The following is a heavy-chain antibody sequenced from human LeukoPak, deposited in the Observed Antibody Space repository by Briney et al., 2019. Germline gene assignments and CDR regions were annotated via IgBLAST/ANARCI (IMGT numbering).Heavy chain of an antibody. Sequence: SVKVSCKASGGTFSSYAISWVRQAPGQGLEWMGGIIPIFGTANYAQKFQGRVTITTDESTSTAYMELSSLRSEDTAVYYCARVLEQQPEYYYYYYMDAWGKGTTVTVSS. D-gene: IGHD6-13*01. CDR1: GGTFSSYA. J-gene: IGHJ6*03. CDR3: ARVLEQQPEYYYYYYMDA. CDR2: IIPIFGTA. V-gene: IGHV1-69*05.